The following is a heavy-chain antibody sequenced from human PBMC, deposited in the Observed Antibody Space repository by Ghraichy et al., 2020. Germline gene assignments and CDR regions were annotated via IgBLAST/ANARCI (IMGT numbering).Heavy chain of an antibody. V-gene: IGHV3-21*01. Sequence: GGSLRLSCAASGFTFSSYSMNWVRQAPGKGLEWVSSISSSSSYIYYADSVKGRFTISRDNAKNSLYLQMNSLRAEDTAVYYCARVMRYGEHGIDYWGQGTLVTVSS. CDR3: ARVMRYGEHGIDY. J-gene: IGHJ4*02. CDR1: GFTFSSYS. CDR2: ISSSSSYI. D-gene: IGHD4-17*01.